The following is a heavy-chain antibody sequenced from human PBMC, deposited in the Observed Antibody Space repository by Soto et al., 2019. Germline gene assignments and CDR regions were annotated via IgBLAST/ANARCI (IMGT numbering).Heavy chain of an antibody. D-gene: IGHD1-7*01. CDR3: AREAGTAFDY. V-gene: IGHV3-30-3*01. CDR2: ISYDGSDK. Sequence: PGGSLRLSCAASGFSFSDHYMDWVRQAPGKGLEWVAFISYDGSDKYYADSVKGRFTISRDNSKNTLYLQMNSLRAEDTAVYYCAREAGTAFDYWGQGTLVTISS. J-gene: IGHJ4*02. CDR1: GFSFSDHY.